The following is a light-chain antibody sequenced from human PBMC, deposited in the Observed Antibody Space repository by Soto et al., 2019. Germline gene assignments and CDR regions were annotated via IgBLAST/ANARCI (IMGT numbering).Light chain of an antibody. CDR2: GNS. CDR1: SSNIGAGYD. CDR3: QSYVSSLSAL. J-gene: IGLJ3*02. Sequence: QSVLTQPPSVSGAPGQRVTISCTGSSSNIGAGYDVHWYQQLPGTAPKLLIYGNSNRPSGVPDRFSGSKSGTSASLAITGVQAEDESDCSCQSYVSSLSALFGGGTQLTVL. V-gene: IGLV1-40*01.